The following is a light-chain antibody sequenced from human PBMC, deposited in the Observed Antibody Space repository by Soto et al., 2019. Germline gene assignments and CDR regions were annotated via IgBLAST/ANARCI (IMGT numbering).Light chain of an antibody. J-gene: IGKJ3*01. V-gene: IGKV3-20*01. CDR3: QEYGNPL. CDR2: GAS. CDR1: QSVDNKY. Sequence: VLTQSPGTLSLSPGERATLSCRASQSVDNKYLAWYQQKRGRAPRLLIYGASTRAAGIPDRFSGSGSGTNFTLAISSLEPEDFAVYYCQEYGNPLFGPGTKVDIK.